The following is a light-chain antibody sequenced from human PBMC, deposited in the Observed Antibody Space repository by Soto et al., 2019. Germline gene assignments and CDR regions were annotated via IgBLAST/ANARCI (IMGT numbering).Light chain of an antibody. Sequence: EVVLTQSPATLSLSPGERATLSCRASQSVSSTYLAWYQQQPGQAPRLLMSGTSNRATGTPDRFSGSGSGTDFTLTISRLEPEDFAVYYCQQYGSSPSLTFGGGTKVDIK. V-gene: IGKV3-20*01. J-gene: IGKJ4*01. CDR3: QQYGSSPSLT. CDR1: QSVSSTY. CDR2: GTS.